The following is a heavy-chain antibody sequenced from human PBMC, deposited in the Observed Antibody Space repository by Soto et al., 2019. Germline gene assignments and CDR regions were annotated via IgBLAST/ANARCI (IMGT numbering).Heavy chain of an antibody. CDR1: GGSISSGDYY. Sequence: QVQLQESGPGLVKPSQTLSLTCTVSGGSISSGDYYWSWIRQPPGKGLEWIGYIYYSGSTYYNPSLKSXXTXSXXPSKNQSSLKLSSVTAADTAVYYCGGGTTTVTTRYWGQGTLVTVSS. CDR3: GGGTTTVTTRY. V-gene: IGHV4-30-4*01. D-gene: IGHD4-17*01. J-gene: IGHJ4*02. CDR2: IYYSGST.